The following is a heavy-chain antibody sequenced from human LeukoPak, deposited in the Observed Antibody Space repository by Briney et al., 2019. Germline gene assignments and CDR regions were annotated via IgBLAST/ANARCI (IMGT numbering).Heavy chain of an antibody. CDR3: ANSPGGSTGWFPDS. CDR2: INSDGSST. CDR1: GFTFSNYW. V-gene: IGHV3-74*01. J-gene: IGHJ4*02. Sequence: GGSLRLSCAASGFTFSNYWMHWVRQAPGKGLVWVSRINSDGSSTTSADSVKGRFTISRDNAKNTLYLQMNSLRAEDTAVYYCANSPGGSTGWFPDSWGQGTLVTVSS. D-gene: IGHD6-19*01.